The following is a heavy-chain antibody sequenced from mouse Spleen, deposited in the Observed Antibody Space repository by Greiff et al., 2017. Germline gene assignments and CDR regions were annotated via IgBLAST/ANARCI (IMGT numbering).Heavy chain of an antibody. V-gene: IGHV10-1*01. CDR2: IRSKSNNYAT. Sequence: EVKLVESGGGLVQPKGSLKLSCAASGFSFNTYAMNWVRQAPGKGLEWVARIRSKSNNYATYYADSVKDRFTISRDDSESMLYLQMNNLKTEDTAMYYCVRHDYDGYYLYAMDYWGQGTSVTVSS. D-gene: IGHD2-3*01. CDR1: GFSFNTYA. J-gene: IGHJ4*01. CDR3: VRHDYDGYYLYAMDY.